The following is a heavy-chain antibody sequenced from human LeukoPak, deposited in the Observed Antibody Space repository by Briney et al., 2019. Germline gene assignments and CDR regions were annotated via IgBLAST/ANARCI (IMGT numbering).Heavy chain of an antibody. Sequence: ASVKVSCKASGYTFTSYYMHWVRQAPGQGLEWMGIINPSGGSTSYAQKFQGRVTMTRDMSTSTVYMELSSLRSEDTAVYYCARIYDSSGYYYVAAFDIWGQGTMVTVSS. V-gene: IGHV1-46*01. J-gene: IGHJ3*02. D-gene: IGHD3-22*01. CDR1: GYTFTSYY. CDR2: INPSGGST. CDR3: ARIYDSSGYYYVAAFDI.